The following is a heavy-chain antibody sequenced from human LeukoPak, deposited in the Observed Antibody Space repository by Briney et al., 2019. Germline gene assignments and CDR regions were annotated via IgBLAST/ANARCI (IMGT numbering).Heavy chain of an antibody. J-gene: IGHJ4*02. Sequence: SGPTLVKPTQTLTLTCTFSGFSLSTSGVGVGWIRQPPGKALEWLALIYWNDDKRYSPSLKSRLTITKDTSKNQVVLTMTNMDPVDTATYYCAHEGCDSSGYSLGYFDYWGQGTLVTVSS. CDR2: IYWNDDK. CDR1: GFSLSTSGVG. V-gene: IGHV2-5*01. CDR3: AHEGCDSSGYSLGYFDY. D-gene: IGHD3-22*01.